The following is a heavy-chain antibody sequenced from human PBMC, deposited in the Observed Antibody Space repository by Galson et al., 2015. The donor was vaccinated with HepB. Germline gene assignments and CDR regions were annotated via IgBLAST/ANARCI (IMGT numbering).Heavy chain of an antibody. CDR2: ITGKGDST. CDR3: AKGYGLFDS. Sequence: SLRLPCAASGFAFDSHAMSWVRQAPGRGLEWISGITGKGDSTFYGDSVKGRFTVSRDNSNNMLYLQMNSMRAEDAGLYFCAKGYGLFDSWGQGILVTVSS. V-gene: IGHV3-23*01. J-gene: IGHJ5*01. CDR1: GFAFDSHA. D-gene: IGHD3-16*01.